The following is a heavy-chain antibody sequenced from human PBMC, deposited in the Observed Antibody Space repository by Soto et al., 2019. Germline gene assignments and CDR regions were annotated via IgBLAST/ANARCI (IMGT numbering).Heavy chain of an antibody. Sequence: ASVKVSCKASGYTFTSYGISWVRQAPGQGLEWMGWISAYNGNTNYAQKLQGRVTMTRDTSISTAYMELSRLRSDDTAVYYCARVRLDYYFWGSPSVGAFYIWGQGTMVTVAS. D-gene: IGHD3-16*01. CDR1: GYTFTSYG. V-gene: IGHV1-18*01. CDR2: ISAYNGNT. J-gene: IGHJ3*02. CDR3: ARVRLDYYFWGSPSVGAFYI.